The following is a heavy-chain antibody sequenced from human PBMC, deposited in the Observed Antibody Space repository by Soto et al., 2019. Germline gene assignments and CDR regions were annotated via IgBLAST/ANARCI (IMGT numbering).Heavy chain of an antibody. Sequence: QVQLVESGGGVVQPGRSLRLSCAASGFTFSSYAMHWVRQAPGKGLEWVAVISYDGSNKYYADSVKGRFTISRDNSKNTRYMQMNSLRAEDTAVYYCAREAYSSSSPLLYGMDVWGQGTTVTVSS. D-gene: IGHD6-6*01. CDR1: GFTFSSYA. CDR2: ISYDGSNK. V-gene: IGHV3-30-3*01. CDR3: AREAYSSSSPLLYGMDV. J-gene: IGHJ6*02.